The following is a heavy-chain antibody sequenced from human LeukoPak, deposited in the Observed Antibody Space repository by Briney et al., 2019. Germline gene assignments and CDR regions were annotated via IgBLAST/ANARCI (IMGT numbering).Heavy chain of an antibody. Sequence: GESLKISCAASGFTFSSYGMHWVRQAPGKGLEWVAFIRYDGSNKYYADSVKGRFTISRDNSKNTLYLQMNSLRAEDTAVYYCAKERRYCSSTSCSGYYMDVWGKGTTVTVSS. D-gene: IGHD2-2*01. J-gene: IGHJ6*03. CDR1: GFTFSSYG. CDR2: IRYDGSNK. V-gene: IGHV3-30*02. CDR3: AKERRYCSSTSCSGYYMDV.